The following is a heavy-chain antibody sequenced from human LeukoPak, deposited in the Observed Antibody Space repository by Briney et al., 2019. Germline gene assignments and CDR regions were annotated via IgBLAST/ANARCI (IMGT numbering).Heavy chain of an antibody. V-gene: IGHV4-39*07. CDR1: GGSISSSYY. CDR2: IYYSGST. Sequence: PSETLSLTCTVSGGSISSSYYWGWIRQPPGKGLEWIGSIYYSGSTYYNPSLKSRVTISVDTSKNHFSLKLSSVTAADTALYYCVSDYYGSGNYYRPDWGQGTLVTVSS. D-gene: IGHD3-10*01. J-gene: IGHJ4*02. CDR3: VSDYYGSGNYYRPD.